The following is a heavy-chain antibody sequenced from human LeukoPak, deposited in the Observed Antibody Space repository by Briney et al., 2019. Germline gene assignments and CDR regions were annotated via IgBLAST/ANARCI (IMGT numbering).Heavy chain of an antibody. CDR3: ARDFGIAAAGTFDY. Sequence: GGSLRLSCAASGFTFSSYSMNWVRQAPGKGLEWVSYISSGSSTIYYADSAKGRFTISRDSAKNSLYLQMNSLRAEDTAVYYCARDFGIAAAGTFDYWGQGTLVTVSS. V-gene: IGHV3-48*04. J-gene: IGHJ4*02. CDR2: ISSGSSTI. CDR1: GFTFSSYS. D-gene: IGHD6-13*01.